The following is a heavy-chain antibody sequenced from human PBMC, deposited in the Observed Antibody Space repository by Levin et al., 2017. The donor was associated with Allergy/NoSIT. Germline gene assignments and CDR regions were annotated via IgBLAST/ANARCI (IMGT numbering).Heavy chain of an antibody. CDR2: ISSDTGSI. J-gene: IGHJ4*02. V-gene: IGHV3-48*01. CDR3: ARGDSSDWDFED. D-gene: IGHD6-19*01. CDR1: GFTLSSYA. Sequence: GESLKISCSASGFTLSSYAMNWVRQAPGKGLEWVSYISSDTGSIYYADSVRGRFTISRDNAKNSIFLQMNSLRAEDTAVYYCARGDSSDWDFEDWGQGTLVTVSS.